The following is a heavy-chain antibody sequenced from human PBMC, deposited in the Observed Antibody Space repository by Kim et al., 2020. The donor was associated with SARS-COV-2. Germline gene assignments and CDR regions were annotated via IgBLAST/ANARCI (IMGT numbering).Heavy chain of an antibody. Sequence: GGSLRLSCAASGFTVSSNYMNWVRQAPGKGLEWVAVVYWGGSTNYADSVKGRFTISRDNSKNTLSLQMNSLIAEDTAVYYWSRDRLLDTAFPSYYYYGMDVWGQGTTVTVSS. J-gene: IGHJ6*02. CDR3: SRDRLLDTAFPSYYYYGMDV. D-gene: IGHD5-18*01. CDR2: VYWGGST. V-gene: IGHV3-66*01. CDR1: GFTVSSNY.